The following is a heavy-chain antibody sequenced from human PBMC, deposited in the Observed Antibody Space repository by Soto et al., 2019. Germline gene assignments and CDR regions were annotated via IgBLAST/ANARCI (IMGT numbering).Heavy chain of an antibody. J-gene: IGHJ3*02. CDR2: IYYSGST. CDR1: GGSISSYY. V-gene: IGHV4-59*01. Sequence: SETLSLTCTVSGGSISSYYWSWIRQPPGKGLEWIGYIYYSGSTNYNPSLKSRVTISVDTSKNQFSLKLTSVTAADTAVYYCAGVFDWSGGSCRDAFDIWGQGTMVTVSS. D-gene: IGHD2-15*01. CDR3: AGVFDWSGGSCRDAFDI.